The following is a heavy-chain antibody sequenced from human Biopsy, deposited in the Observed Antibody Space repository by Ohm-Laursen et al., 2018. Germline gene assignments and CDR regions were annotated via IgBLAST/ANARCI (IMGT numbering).Heavy chain of an antibody. V-gene: IGHV4-34*01. CDR2: INHSGST. CDR3: ARATNSTGRPYYYFYGMDV. J-gene: IGHJ6*02. Sequence: SETLSLTCAVYGGSFSGYYWSWIRQPPGKGLEWIGEINHSGSTNYNPSLKSRVTISVDTSKNQFSLRLNSVTAADTAVYYRARATNSTGRPYYYFYGMDVWGQGTTVTVSS. CDR1: GGSFSGYY. D-gene: IGHD2/OR15-2a*01.